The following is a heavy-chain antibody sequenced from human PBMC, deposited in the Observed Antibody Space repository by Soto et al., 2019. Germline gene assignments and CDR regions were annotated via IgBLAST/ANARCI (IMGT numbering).Heavy chain of an antibody. CDR1: GGSISSYY. V-gene: IGHV4-59*01. CDR2: IYYSVST. CDR3: AIRYGGNFDY. Sequence: QVQLQESGPGLVKPSETLSLTCTVSGGSISSYYWSWIRQPPGKGLEWIGYIYYSVSTNYNPSLKSRVTISVDTSKNQFALKLSSVTAADTAVYYCAIRYGGNFDYWGQGTLVTVSS. J-gene: IGHJ4*02. D-gene: IGHD3-16*01.